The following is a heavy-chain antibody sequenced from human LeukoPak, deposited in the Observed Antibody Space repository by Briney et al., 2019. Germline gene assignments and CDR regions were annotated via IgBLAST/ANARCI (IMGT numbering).Heavy chain of an antibody. CDR2: INPNSGGT. CDR3: ARVIMVRGVRLDY. V-gene: IGHV1-2*02. D-gene: IGHD3-10*01. J-gene: IGHJ4*02. Sequence: ASVKVSCKASGYTFTGYYMHWVRQAPGQGLEWMGWINPNSGGTNYAQKFQGRVTMTRDTSISTAYMELSRLRSDDTAVYYCARVIMVRGVRLDYWGQGALVTVSS. CDR1: GYTFTGYY.